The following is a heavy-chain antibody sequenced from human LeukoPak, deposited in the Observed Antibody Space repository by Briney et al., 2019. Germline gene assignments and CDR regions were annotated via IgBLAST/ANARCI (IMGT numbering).Heavy chain of an antibody. CDR2: IYTSGST. Sequence: SETLSLTCTVSGGSISSYYWSWIRQPAGKGLEWIGRIYTSGSTNYNPSLNSRVTMPVDTSKNQFSLNLTSVTAADTAVFYCARENGDYYRAFDIWGQGTMVTVSS. CDR1: GGSISSYY. V-gene: IGHV4-4*07. D-gene: IGHD4-17*01. J-gene: IGHJ3*02. CDR3: ARENGDYYRAFDI.